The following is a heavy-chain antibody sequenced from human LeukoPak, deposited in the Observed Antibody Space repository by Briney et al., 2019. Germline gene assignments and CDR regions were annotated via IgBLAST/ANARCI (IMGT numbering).Heavy chain of an antibody. V-gene: IGHV1-8*01. Sequence: ASVKVSCKASGYTFTSYDINWVRQATGQGLEWMGWMNPNSGNTGYAQKFQGRVTMTKNTSISTAYMELSSLRSEDTAVYYCARVGSPYYYYGMDVWGQGTTVTVSS. D-gene: IGHD2-15*01. CDR3: ARVGSPYYYYGMDV. CDR1: GYTFTSYD. CDR2: MNPNSGNT. J-gene: IGHJ6*02.